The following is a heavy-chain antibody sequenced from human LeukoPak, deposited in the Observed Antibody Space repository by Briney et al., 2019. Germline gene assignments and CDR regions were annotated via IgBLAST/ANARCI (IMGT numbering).Heavy chain of an antibody. CDR3: ASGTTDIVVVPATLRNYYFDY. D-gene: IGHD2-2*01. Sequence: ASVKVSCKASGYTFTSYDINWVRQATGQGLEWMGWMNPNSGNTGYAQKFQGRVTITRNTSISTAYMELSSLRSEDTAVYYCASGTTDIVVVPATLRNYYFDYWGQGTLVTVSS. V-gene: IGHV1-8*03. J-gene: IGHJ4*02. CDR1: GYTFTSYD. CDR2: MNPNSGNT.